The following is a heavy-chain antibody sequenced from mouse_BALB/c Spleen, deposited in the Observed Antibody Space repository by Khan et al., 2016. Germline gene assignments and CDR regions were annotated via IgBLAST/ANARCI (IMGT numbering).Heavy chain of an antibody. CDR1: GYTFTSYW. CDR2: INPSTGYT. Sequence: QVRLQQSGAELAKPGASVKMSCKASGYTFTSYWMHWVKQRPGQGLEWIGYINPSTGYTEYNQKFKAKATLTADKSSSTAYMPLSSLTSEYSAVYYFATVVAYYAMDYLGQGTSVTVSS. CDR3: ATVVAYYAMDY. J-gene: IGHJ4*01. D-gene: IGHD1-1*01. V-gene: IGHV1-7*01.